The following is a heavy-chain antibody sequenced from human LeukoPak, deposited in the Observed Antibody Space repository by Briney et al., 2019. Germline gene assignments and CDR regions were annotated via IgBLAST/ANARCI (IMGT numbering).Heavy chain of an antibody. CDR1: GGSISSYY. V-gene: IGHV4-4*07. J-gene: IGHJ5*02. CDR3: ARGTLAIAAAPLDWFDP. Sequence: SGTLSLTCTVSGGSISSYYWSWIRQPAGKGLEWIERIYTSGSTNYNPSLKSRVTMSVDTSKNQFSLKLSSVTAADTAVYYCARGTLAIAAAPLDWFDPWGQGTLVTVSS. D-gene: IGHD6-13*01. CDR2: IYTSGST.